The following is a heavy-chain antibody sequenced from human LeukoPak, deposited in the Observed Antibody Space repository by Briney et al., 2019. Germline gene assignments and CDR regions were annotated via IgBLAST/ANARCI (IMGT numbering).Heavy chain of an antibody. CDR3: AKGRQLWFRGGFDY. V-gene: IGHV3-23*01. D-gene: IGHD5-18*01. CDR2: ISGSGSST. CDR1: GFTFSSYA. J-gene: IGHJ4*02. Sequence: ASLLLSCAASGFTFSSYAMCWVRPAPGKGLEWVSAISGSGSSTYYADSEKGRFTISRDNSKNTLYLQMNSLRAEDTAVYYCAKGRQLWFRGGFDYWGQGTLVTVSS.